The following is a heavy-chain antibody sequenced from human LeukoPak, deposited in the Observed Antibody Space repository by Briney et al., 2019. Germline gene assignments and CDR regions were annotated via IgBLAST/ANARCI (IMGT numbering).Heavy chain of an antibody. CDR3: ARGNYGTFDY. J-gene: IGHJ4*02. CDR2: IYYSGST. D-gene: IGHD1-7*01. CDR1: GGSISSYY. Sequence: KSSETLSLTCTVSGGSISSYYWSWIRQPPGKGLEWIGYIYYSGSTNYNPSLKSRVTISVDTSKNQFSLKLSSVTAADTAVYYCARGNYGTFDYWGQGTLVTVSS. V-gene: IGHV4-59*01.